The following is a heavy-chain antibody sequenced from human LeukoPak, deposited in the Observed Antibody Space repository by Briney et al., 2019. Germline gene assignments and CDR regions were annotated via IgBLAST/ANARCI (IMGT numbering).Heavy chain of an antibody. Sequence: GGSLRLSCAASGFTFSSYWMSWVRQAPGKGLEWVANIKQDGSEKYYVDSVKGRFTISRDNAKNSLYLQMNSLRAEDTAVYYCARETETAMVPPFDYWGQGTLVTVSS. CDR3: ARETETAMVPPFDY. V-gene: IGHV3-7*01. CDR2: IKQDGSEK. D-gene: IGHD5-18*01. J-gene: IGHJ4*02. CDR1: GFTFSSYW.